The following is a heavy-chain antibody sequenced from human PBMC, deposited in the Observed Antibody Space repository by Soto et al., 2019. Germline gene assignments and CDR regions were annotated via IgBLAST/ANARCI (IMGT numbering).Heavy chain of an antibody. V-gene: IGHV4-34*01. CDR3: ARALRITGTTLSYYYYGMDV. CDR2: INHSGST. D-gene: IGHD1-7*01. CDR1: GGSFSGYY. J-gene: IGHJ6*02. Sequence: SETLSLTCAVYGGSFSGYYWSWIRQPPGKGLEWIEEINHSGSTNYDPSLKSRVTISVDTSKNQFSLKLSSVTAADTAVYYCARALRITGTTLSYYYYGMDVWGQGTTVTVSS.